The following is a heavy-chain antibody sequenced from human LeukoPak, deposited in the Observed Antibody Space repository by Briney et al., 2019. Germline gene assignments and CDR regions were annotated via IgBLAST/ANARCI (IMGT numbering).Heavy chain of an antibody. V-gene: IGHV3-66*01. Sequence: GGSLRLSCAASGFTVSSNYMSWVRQAPGKGLEWVSVIYSGGSTYYADSVKGRFTISRDNSKNTLYLQMNSLRAEDTAVYYCARDHEVSSSSFDYWDQGTLVTVSS. CDR2: IYSGGST. J-gene: IGHJ4*02. CDR3: ARDHEVSSSSFDY. D-gene: IGHD6-6*01. CDR1: GFTVSSNY.